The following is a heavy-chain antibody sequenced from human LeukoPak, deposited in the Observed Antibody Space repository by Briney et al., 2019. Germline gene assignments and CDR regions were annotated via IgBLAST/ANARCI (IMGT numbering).Heavy chain of an antibody. CDR3: AKLDCSGSSCYQFDC. Sequence: PGGSLRLSCAASGFTFSNYAMSWVRQAPGKGLEWVSGITGSGGSTFYADSVKGRFTISRDNSKNTLYLQMNSPRAEDTAVYYCAKLDCSGSSCYQFDCWGQGTLVTVSS. J-gene: IGHJ4*02. D-gene: IGHD2-15*01. CDR2: ITGSGGST. V-gene: IGHV3-23*01. CDR1: GFTFSNYA.